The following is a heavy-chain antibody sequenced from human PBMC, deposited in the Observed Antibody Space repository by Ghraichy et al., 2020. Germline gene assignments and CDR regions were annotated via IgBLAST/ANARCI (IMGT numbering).Heavy chain of an antibody. CDR3: ARGTPAGRLSRDGYNDGDY. Sequence: ASVKVSCKASGYTFTSYYMHWVRQAPGQGLEWMGIINPSGGSTSYAQKFQGRVTMTRDTSTSTVYMELSSLRSEDTAVYYCARGTPAGRLSRDGYNDGDYWGQGTLVTVSS. D-gene: IGHD5-24*01. V-gene: IGHV1-46*01. J-gene: IGHJ4*02. CDR2: INPSGGST. CDR1: GYTFTSYY.